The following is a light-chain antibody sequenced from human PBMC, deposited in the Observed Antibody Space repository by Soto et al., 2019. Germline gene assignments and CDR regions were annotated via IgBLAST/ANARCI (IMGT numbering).Light chain of an antibody. V-gene: IGKV3D-15*01. CDR2: GAS. CDR1: QSINSD. CDR3: QQYGSSSWT. J-gene: IGKJ1*01. Sequence: EIVMTQSPATLSVSPGETTRLSCRASQSINSDVAWYQQKVGQTPRLLIHGASTRATGIAARFSGSGSGPDFTLTISRLEPEDFAVYYCQQYGSSSWTFGQGTKVDIK.